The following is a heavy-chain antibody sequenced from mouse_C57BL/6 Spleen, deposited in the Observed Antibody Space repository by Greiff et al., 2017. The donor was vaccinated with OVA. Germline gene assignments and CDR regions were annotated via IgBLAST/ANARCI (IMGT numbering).Heavy chain of an antibody. Sequence: EVKVVESGPELVKPGASVKMSCKASGYTFTDYNMHWVKQSHGKSLEWIGYINPNNGGTSYNQKFKGKATLTVNKSSSTAYMELRSLTSEDSAVYYCARKWWKFYEYDPSWFAYWGQGTLVTVSA. CDR3: ARKWWKFYEYDPSWFAY. V-gene: IGHV1-22*01. D-gene: IGHD2-4*01. CDR2: INPNNGGT. J-gene: IGHJ3*01. CDR1: GYTFTDYN.